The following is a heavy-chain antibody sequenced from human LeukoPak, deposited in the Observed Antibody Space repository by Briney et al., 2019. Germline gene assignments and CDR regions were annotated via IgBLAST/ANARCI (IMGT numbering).Heavy chain of an antibody. D-gene: IGHD6-13*01. CDR1: LSSSHTYY. V-gene: IGHV4-39*07. CDR3: GSSHSSSWYDW. Sequence: SETLSLTCSDSLSSSHTYYWGWIRQPPGKGLEWIGSSYFRGSTYSSPSLRSRVVISVDTSKNQFSLKSNSVTAADTAVYYCGSSHSSSWYDWWGQGTLVTVTS. J-gene: IGHJ4*02. CDR2: SYFRGST.